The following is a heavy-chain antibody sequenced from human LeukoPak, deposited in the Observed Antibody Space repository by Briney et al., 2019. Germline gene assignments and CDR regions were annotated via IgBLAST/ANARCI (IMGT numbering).Heavy chain of an antibody. CDR1: GFTFSSYD. V-gene: IGHV3-13*01. Sequence: GGSLRLSCAASGFTFSSYDVHWVRQATGRGLEWVSAMGTAGDTYYAGSVKGRFTISREDAKNPFYLQMNSLRAGDTAVYYCAALGGSIYWGQGTVVTVSS. D-gene: IGHD1-26*01. CDR3: AALGGSIY. CDR2: MGTAGDT. J-gene: IGHJ4*02.